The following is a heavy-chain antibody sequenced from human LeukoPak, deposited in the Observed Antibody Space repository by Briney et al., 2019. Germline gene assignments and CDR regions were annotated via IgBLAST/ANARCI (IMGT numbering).Heavy chain of an antibody. Sequence: PSETLSLACAVYGGSFSGYYWSWIRQPPGKGLEWIGEINHSGSTNYNPSLKSRVTISVDTSKNQFSLKLSSVTAADTAVYYCARRSYCSGGSCYYFDYWGQGTLVTVSS. CDR1: GGSFSGYY. CDR3: ARRSYCSGGSCYYFDY. CDR2: INHSGST. D-gene: IGHD2-15*01. V-gene: IGHV4-34*01. J-gene: IGHJ4*02.